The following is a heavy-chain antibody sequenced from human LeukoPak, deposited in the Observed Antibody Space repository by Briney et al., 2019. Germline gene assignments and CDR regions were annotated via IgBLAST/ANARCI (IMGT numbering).Heavy chain of an antibody. Sequence: GGSLRLSCAASGFTFDDYTMHWVRQAPGKGLEWVSLISWDGGSTYYADSVKGRFTISRDNSKNSLYLQMNSLRTEDTALYYCAKDIGYPYYYGMDVWGQGTRSPSP. D-gene: IGHD5-12*01. V-gene: IGHV3-43*01. CDR1: GFTFDDYT. J-gene: IGHJ6*02. CDR2: ISWDGGST. CDR3: AKDIGYPYYYGMDV.